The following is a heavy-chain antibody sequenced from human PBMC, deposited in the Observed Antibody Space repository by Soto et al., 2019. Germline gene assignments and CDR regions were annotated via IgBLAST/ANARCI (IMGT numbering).Heavy chain of an antibody. V-gene: IGHV1-3*01. J-gene: IGHJ6*02. CDR3: ARVAARFLESYPMDV. CDR1: GYTFTSYA. Sequence: ASVKVSCKASGYTFTSYAMHWVRQAPGQRLEWMGWINAGNGNTKYSQKFQGRVTITRDTSASTAYMELSSLRSEDTAVYYCARVAARFLESYPMDVWGQGTTVTVSS. CDR2: INAGNGNT. D-gene: IGHD3-3*01.